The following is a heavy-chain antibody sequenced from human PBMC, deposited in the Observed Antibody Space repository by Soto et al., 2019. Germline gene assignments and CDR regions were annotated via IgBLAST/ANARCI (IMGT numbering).Heavy chain of an antibody. Sequence: QVQLVESGGGVVQPGRFLRLSCAASRFTFSNYGMHWVRQTPGKGLEWVAVISYDGSNKYYADSVKGRFTISRDNSKNTRYREMNSLRAEDTAVYYCEKGGYHYFDYWGQGHLDTVSS. D-gene: IGHD5-12*01. CDR2: ISYDGSNK. V-gene: IGHV3-30*18. CDR1: RFTFSNYG. CDR3: EKGGYHYFDY. J-gene: IGHJ4*02.